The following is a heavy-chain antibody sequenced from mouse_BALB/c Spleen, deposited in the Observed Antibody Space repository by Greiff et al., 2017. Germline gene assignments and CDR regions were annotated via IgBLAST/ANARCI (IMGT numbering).Heavy chain of an antibody. Sequence: EVQRVESGGGLVQPGGSLRLSCATSGFTFTDYYMSWVRQPPGKALEWVGFIRNKANGYTTEYSASVKGLFTISRDNTQSILYLQMNTLRAADSATYYCAKEIECFDYWGQGTTLTVSS. J-gene: IGHJ2*01. CDR3: AKEIECFDY. CDR1: GFTFTDYY. CDR2: IRNKANGYTT. V-gene: IGHV7-3*02.